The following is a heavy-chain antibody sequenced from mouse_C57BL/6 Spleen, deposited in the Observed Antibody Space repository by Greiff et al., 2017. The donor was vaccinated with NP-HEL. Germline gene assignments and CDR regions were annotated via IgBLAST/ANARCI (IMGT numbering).Heavy chain of an antibody. CDR1: GYTFTSYW. J-gene: IGHJ4*01. D-gene: IGHD3-2*02. V-gene: IGHV1-55*01. CDR2: IYPGSGST. CDR3: ARMAQATYYAMDY. Sequence: QVQLQQPGAELVKPGASVKMSCKASGYTFTSYWITWVKQRPGQGLEWIGDIYPGSGSTNYNEKFKSKAKLTVDTSSSTAYMQLSSLTSEDSAVYYCARMAQATYYAMDYWGQGTSVTVSS.